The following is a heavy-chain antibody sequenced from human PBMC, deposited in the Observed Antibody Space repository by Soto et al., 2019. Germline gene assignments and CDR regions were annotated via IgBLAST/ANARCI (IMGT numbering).Heavy chain of an antibody. CDR2: FYYSGST. Sequence: QVQLQESGPGLVKPSQTLFPTCTVSGGSISSGGYYWSWIRQHPGKGLEWIGYFYYSGSTYYNPTLKSRVTISVDKSKNHFSLKLSSVTAADTAVYYCARGVGNDYGDYEPFAVYGWGQGTLVTVSS. CDR3: ARGVGNDYGDYEPFAVYG. J-gene: IGHJ4*02. D-gene: IGHD4-17*01. CDR1: GGSISSGGYY. V-gene: IGHV4-31*03.